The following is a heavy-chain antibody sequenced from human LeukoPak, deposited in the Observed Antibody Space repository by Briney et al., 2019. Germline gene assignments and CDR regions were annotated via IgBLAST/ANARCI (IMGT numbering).Heavy chain of an antibody. CDR3: ARLREEWELRGGYYYYYMDV. Sequence: GESLKISCKGSGYSFTSYWIAWVRQMPGKGLEWMGIIYPGDSDTRYSPSFQGQVTISADKSISTAYLQWSSLKASDTAMYYCARLREEWELRGGYYYYYMDVWGKGTTVTISS. V-gene: IGHV5-51*01. CDR2: IYPGDSDT. J-gene: IGHJ6*03. D-gene: IGHD1-26*01. CDR1: GYSFTSYW.